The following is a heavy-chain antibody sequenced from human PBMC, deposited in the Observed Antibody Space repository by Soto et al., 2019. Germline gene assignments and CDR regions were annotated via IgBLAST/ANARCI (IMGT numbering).Heavy chain of an antibody. D-gene: IGHD2-2*01. Sequence: GGSLRLSCAASGFAFSAYAMSWVRQAPGKGLECISLISGTGVPTLYAESVKGRFSVSRDNSKDTLFLEMNNLRDDDTAIYYCAKSFCSSSSCFFLWVDPWGPGTLVSVSS. V-gene: IGHV3-23*01. CDR3: AKSFCSSSSCFFLWVDP. J-gene: IGHJ5*02. CDR1: GFAFSAYA. CDR2: ISGTGVPT.